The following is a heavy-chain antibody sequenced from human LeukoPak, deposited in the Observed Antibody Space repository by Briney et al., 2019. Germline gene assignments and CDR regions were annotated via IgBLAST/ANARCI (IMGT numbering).Heavy chain of an antibody. CDR2: IIPTFGIA. J-gene: IGHJ6*02. CDR1: GGTFSSYA. D-gene: IGHD2-2*02. Sequence: GASVKVSCKASGGTFSSYAISWVRQAPGQGLEWMGRIIPTFGIANYAQKFQGRVTITADKSTSTAYMELSSLRSEDTAVYYCARESGRNIVVVPAAITPAYYGMDVWGQGTTVTVFS. V-gene: IGHV1-69*04. CDR3: ARESGRNIVVVPAAITPAYYGMDV.